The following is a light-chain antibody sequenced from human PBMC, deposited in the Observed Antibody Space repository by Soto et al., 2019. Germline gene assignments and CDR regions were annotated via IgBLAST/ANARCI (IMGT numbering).Light chain of an antibody. V-gene: IGKV1-5*01. CDR2: DAS. Sequence: DSPMTRSRSTLSASVGYRVTITFRASQSISSWLAWYQQKPGKAPKLLIYDASSLESGVPSRFSGSGSGTEFTLTISSLQPDDFATYYCQQYNSYSWTFGQGTKVDIK. CDR1: QSISSW. J-gene: IGKJ1*01. CDR3: QQYNSYSWT.